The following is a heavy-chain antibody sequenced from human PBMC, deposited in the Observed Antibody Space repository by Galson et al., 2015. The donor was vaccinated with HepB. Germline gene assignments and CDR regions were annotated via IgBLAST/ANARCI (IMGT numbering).Heavy chain of an antibody. Sequence: SLRLSCAASGFTFSSYGMHWVRQAPGKGLEWVAVISYDGSKKYYADSVKGRFTISRDNSKDTLSLQIDSLRAEDTAVYYCARAQSGHYFGSCYYYGMDVWGQGTTVTVSS. V-gene: IGHV3-30*03. CDR1: GFTFSSYG. CDR3: ARAQSGHYFGSCYYYGMDV. CDR2: ISYDGSKK. D-gene: IGHD3-10*01. J-gene: IGHJ6*02.